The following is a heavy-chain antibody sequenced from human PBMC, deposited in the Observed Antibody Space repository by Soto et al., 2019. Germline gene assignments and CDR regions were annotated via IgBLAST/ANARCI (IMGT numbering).Heavy chain of an antibody. J-gene: IGHJ4*02. CDR2: TYYRSRWYN. D-gene: IGHD6-13*01. CDR1: GDSVSSNNAA. V-gene: IGHV6-1*01. Sequence: SQTLSLTCAISGDSVSSNNAAWNWIRQSPSRGLEWLGRTYYRSRWYNDYAVSVRSRITVNPDTSKNQFSLQLTSVTPEDTAVYYCAKDPQQLIVYFDYWGQGTQVTVSS. CDR3: AKDPQQLIVYFDY.